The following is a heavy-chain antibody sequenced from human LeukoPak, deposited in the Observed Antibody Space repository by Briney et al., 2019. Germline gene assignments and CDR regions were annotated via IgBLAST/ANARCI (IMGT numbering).Heavy chain of an antibody. CDR2: NYYSGST. CDR3: ARAANRVPQD. J-gene: IGHJ4*02. CDR1: GGSISSYY. Sequence: SETLSLTCTVSGGSISSYYWSWIRQPPGKGLEWIGYNYYSGSTNYNPSLKSRVTISVDTSKNQFSLKLSSVTAADTAVYYCARAANRVPQDWGQGTLVTVSS. V-gene: IGHV4-59*01. D-gene: IGHD1-14*01.